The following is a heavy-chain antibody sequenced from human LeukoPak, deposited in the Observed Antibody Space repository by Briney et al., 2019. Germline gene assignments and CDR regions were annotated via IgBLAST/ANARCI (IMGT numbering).Heavy chain of an antibody. Sequence: GGSLRLSCAASGFTFSSNGMHWVRQAPGKGLEWVAVIWYDGSNKYYADSVKGRFTISRDNAKNSLYLQMNSLRAEDTAVYYCASWSSSGWYYFDYWGQGTLVTVSS. J-gene: IGHJ4*02. D-gene: IGHD6-19*01. CDR2: IWYDGSNK. CDR3: ASWSSSGWYYFDY. CDR1: GFTFSSNG. V-gene: IGHV3-33*03.